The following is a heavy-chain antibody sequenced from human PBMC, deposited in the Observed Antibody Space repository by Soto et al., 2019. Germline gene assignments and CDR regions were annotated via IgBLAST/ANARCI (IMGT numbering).Heavy chain of an antibody. CDR1: GGTFSSYT. Sequence: SVKVSCKASGGTFSSYTISWVRQAPGQGLEWMGRIIPILGIANYAQKFQGRVTITADKSTSTAYMELSSLRSEDTAVYYCAREMGYDSSGPGMDVWGQGTTVTVSS. D-gene: IGHD3-22*01. CDR3: AREMGYDSSGPGMDV. V-gene: IGHV1-69*04. J-gene: IGHJ6*02. CDR2: IIPILGIA.